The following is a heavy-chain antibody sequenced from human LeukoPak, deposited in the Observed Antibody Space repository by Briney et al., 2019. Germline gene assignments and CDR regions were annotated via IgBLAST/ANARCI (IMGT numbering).Heavy chain of an antibody. CDR3: ARAGQDITGSAPFHF. D-gene: IGHD3-10*01. V-gene: IGHV3-21*01. CDR1: GFTFSSYN. CDR2: ISYSSTYI. Sequence: PGGSLRLSCAASGFTFSSYNMNWVRQAPGKGQEWVSSISYSSTYIYYADSVKGRFTISRDNAKNSLYLQADSLRVEDTAVYYCARAGQDITGSAPFHFWGQGTTVTVSS. J-gene: IGHJ3*01.